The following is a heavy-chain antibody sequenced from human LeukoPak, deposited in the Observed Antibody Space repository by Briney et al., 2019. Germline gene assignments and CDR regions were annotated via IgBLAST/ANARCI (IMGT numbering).Heavy chain of an antibody. CDR3: ARVGYYDSSGYQKYFDY. CDR2: ISAYNGNT. D-gene: IGHD3-22*01. J-gene: IGHJ4*02. CDR1: GYTFTSYG. Sequence: ASVKVSCKASGYTFTSYGISWVRQAPGQGLEWMGWISAYNGNTNYAQKLQGRVTMTTGTSTSTAYMELRSLRSDDTAVYYCARVGYYDSSGYQKYFDYWGQGTLVTVSS. V-gene: IGHV1-18*01.